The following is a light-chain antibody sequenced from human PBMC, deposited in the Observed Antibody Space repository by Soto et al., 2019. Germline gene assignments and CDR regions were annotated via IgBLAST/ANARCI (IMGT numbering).Light chain of an antibody. Sequence: QSALTQPASVSGSPGQSITISCTGTSSDVGSYNLVSWYQQHPGKAPKLMIYEGSKRPSGVSNRFSGSKSGNTASLTISGLQAEDEADYYCCVYAGSSTGVFGGGTKLTVL. CDR2: EGS. V-gene: IGLV2-23*01. J-gene: IGLJ3*02. CDR1: SSDVGSYNL. CDR3: CVYAGSSTGV.